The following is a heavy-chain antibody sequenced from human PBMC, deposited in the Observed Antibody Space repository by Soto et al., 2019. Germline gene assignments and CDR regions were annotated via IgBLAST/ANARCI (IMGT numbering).Heavy chain of an antibody. V-gene: IGHV3-53*01. Sequence: GGSLRLSCAASGFTVSSNYMSWVRQAPGKGLEWVSVIYSGGSTYYADSVKGRFTISRDNSKNTLYLQMNSLRAEDTAVYYCARDSGIAAAGSKHYYYYYGMDVWGQGTTVTVSS. CDR3: ARDSGIAAAGSKHYYYYYGMDV. D-gene: IGHD6-13*01. J-gene: IGHJ6*02. CDR1: GFTVSSNY. CDR2: IYSGGST.